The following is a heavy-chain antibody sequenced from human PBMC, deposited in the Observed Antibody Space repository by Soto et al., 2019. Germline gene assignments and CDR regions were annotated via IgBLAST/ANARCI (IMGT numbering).Heavy chain of an antibody. D-gene: IGHD5-12*01. Sequence: GPSVKVSCKASGYTFTGYYMHWVRQAPGQGLEWMGWINPNSGGTNYAQKFQGRVTMTRDTSISTAYMELSRLRSDDTAVYYCARDGYNRLSRYFDYWGQGTLVTVSS. CDR2: INPNSGGT. CDR1: GYTFTGYY. V-gene: IGHV1-2*02. CDR3: ARDGYNRLSRYFDY. J-gene: IGHJ4*02.